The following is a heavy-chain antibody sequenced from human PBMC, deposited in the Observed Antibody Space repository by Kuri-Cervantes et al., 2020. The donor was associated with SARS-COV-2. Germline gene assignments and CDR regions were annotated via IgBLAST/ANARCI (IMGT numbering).Heavy chain of an antibody. CDR3: ASEEIVAVRGKNYYYYYMDV. Sequence: GGSLRLSCKGSGYSFTSYWIGWVRQAPGQGLEWMGRIIPIFGTANYAQKFQGRVTITADESTSTAYMELSSLRSEDTAVYYCASEEIVAVRGKNYYYYYMDVWGKGTTVTVSS. CDR2: IIPIFGTA. J-gene: IGHJ6*03. D-gene: IGHD3-22*01. V-gene: IGHV1-69*15. CDR1: GYSFTSYW.